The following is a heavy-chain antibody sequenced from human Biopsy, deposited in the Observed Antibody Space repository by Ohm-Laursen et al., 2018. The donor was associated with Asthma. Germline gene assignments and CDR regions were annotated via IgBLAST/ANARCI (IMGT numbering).Heavy chain of an antibody. D-gene: IGHD3-22*01. CDR1: GFAVSRDY. J-gene: IGHJ4*02. CDR3: ARGDSSNWSHYYFDY. CDR2: IYSGGTS. V-gene: IGHV3-53*01. Sequence: SLRLSCAASGFAVSRDYMFWVRQAPGKGLEWVSVIYSGGTSHTADSVRGRFTISRDYSKNTLHLQMHSLRVEDTAVYYCARGDSSNWSHYYFDYWGQGTLVTVPS.